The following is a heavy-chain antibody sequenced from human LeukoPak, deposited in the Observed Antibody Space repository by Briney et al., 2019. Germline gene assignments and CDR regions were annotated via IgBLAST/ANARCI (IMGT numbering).Heavy chain of an antibody. Sequence: ASVKVSCKTSGYTFTGYYMHWVRQAPGQGLEWMGWINPNSGGTNYAQKFQGRVTMTRDTSVSTLYMELTRLRSDDTAVYYCVGGPRVDFWSGSYYFDYWGQGTLVTVSS. CDR2: INPNSGGT. CDR3: VGGPRVDFWSGSYYFDY. CDR1: GYTFTGYY. V-gene: IGHV1-2*02. J-gene: IGHJ4*02. D-gene: IGHD3-3*01.